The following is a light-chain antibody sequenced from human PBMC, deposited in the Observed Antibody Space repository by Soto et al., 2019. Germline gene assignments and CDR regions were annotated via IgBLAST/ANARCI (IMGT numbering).Light chain of an antibody. CDR1: QSISNY. Sequence: DIQMTQSPSSLSASVGDRVTISCRASQSISNYLNWYQQKPGKAPNLLIYAATSLQTRVPARFSGSGSGTQFTLTISSLQAEDSAIYYCQQSHTTPWTFGQGTKVEVK. J-gene: IGKJ1*01. CDR3: QQSHTTPWT. V-gene: IGKV1-39*01. CDR2: AAT.